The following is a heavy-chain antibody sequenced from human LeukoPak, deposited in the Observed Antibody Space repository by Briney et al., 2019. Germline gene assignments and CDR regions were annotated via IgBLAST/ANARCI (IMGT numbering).Heavy chain of an antibody. CDR2: IYYTGST. CDR1: GGSISRSSYY. J-gene: IGHJ5*02. D-gene: IGHD2-21*02. Sequence: TSETLSLTCTVSGGSISRSSYYWGWIRQPPRKGLEWIGSIYYTGSTYYNPSLKSRVTISVDTSKNQFSLKVSSVTVADTAVYYCARGGDLRNWFDPWGQGTLVSVSS. V-gene: IGHV4-39*01. CDR3: ARGGDLRNWFDP.